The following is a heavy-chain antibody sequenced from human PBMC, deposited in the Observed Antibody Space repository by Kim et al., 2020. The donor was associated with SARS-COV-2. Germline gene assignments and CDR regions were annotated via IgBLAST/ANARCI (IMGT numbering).Heavy chain of an antibody. Sequence: GGSLRLSCAASGFTFTTYAIHWVRPAPGKGLEWVTVISYDGSNTYYADSVKGRFTIYTDKLHKQLSFTMTLLPADPPLAYACRRQRPGYRLPAVWGQGT. D-gene: IGHD5-12*01. CDR1: GFTFTTYA. CDR3: RRQRPGYRLPAV. V-gene: IGHV3-30*04. J-gene: IGHJ6*02. CDR2: ISYDGSNT.